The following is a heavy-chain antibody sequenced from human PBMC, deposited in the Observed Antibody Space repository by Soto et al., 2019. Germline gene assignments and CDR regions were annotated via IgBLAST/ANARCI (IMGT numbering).Heavy chain of an antibody. V-gene: IGHV1-69*01. CDR2: IIPIFGTA. CDR3: GLLSGYRADYYYGMDV. D-gene: IGHD2-15*01. CDR1: GGTFSSYA. Sequence: QVQLVQSGAEVKKPGSSVKVSCKASGGTFSSYAISWVRQAPGQGLEWMGGIIPIFGTANYAQKFQGRVTITADESTSTAYMELSSLRSEDTAVFYCGLLSGYRADYYYGMDVWGQGTTVTVSS. J-gene: IGHJ6*02.